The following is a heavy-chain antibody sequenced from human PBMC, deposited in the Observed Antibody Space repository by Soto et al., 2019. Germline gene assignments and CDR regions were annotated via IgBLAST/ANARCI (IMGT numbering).Heavy chain of an antibody. CDR3: ARGPWDLWRFDP. V-gene: IGHV4-59*01. CDR2: IYYSGST. Sequence: QVQLEESGPGLVKPSETLSLTCTVSGGSISTYYWSWIRQPPGKGLEWIGCIYYSGSTNYNPSLKRRVTISVDTSKNQFSLTRSSVTAEDTAVYYCARGPWDLWRFDPWGQGTLVTVSS. CDR1: GGSISTYY. D-gene: IGHD1-26*01. J-gene: IGHJ5*02.